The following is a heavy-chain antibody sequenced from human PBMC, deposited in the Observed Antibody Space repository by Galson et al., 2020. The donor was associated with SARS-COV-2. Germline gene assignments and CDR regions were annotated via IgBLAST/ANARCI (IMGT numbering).Heavy chain of an antibody. CDR2: IIPIFGTA. CDR3: ARSEDYGDYALRGAAEYVQH. V-gene: IGHV1-69*13. J-gene: IGHJ1*01. Sequence: SVKVSCKASGGTFSSYAISWVRQAPGQGLEWMGGIIPIFGTANYAQKFQGRVTITADESTSTAYMELSSLRSEDTAVYYCARSEDYGDYALRGAAEYVQHWGQGTLVTVSS. D-gene: IGHD4-17*01. CDR1: GGTFSSYA.